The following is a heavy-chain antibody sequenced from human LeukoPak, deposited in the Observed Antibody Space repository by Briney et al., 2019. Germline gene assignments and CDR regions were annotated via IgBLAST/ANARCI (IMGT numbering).Heavy chain of an antibody. D-gene: IGHD2-15*01. Sequence: GASVTVSCKASGYTFTSYGISWVRQAPGQGLEWMGWISAYNGNTNYAQKLQGRVTMTTDTSTSTAYTELRSLRSDDTAVYYCARGYCSGGSCYSLWYYYYYMDVWGKGTTVTVSS. V-gene: IGHV1-18*01. J-gene: IGHJ6*03. CDR2: ISAYNGNT. CDR1: GYTFTSYG. CDR3: ARGYCSGGSCYSLWYYYYYMDV.